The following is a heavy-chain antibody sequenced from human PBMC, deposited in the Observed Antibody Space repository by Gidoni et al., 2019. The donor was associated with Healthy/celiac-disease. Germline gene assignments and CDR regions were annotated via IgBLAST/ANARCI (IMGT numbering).Heavy chain of an antibody. CDR1: GFPFINAW. J-gene: IGHJ6*02. Sequence: EVQLVESGGGLVTPGGSLRLSCAASGFPFINAWMTWFRQAPGKGLEWVGRIKSKTDGGTTDYAAPVKGRFTISRDDSKNTLYLQMNSLKTEDTAVYYCTTGDPLTGYWYYYYYGMDVWGQGTTVTVSS. CDR3: TTGDPLTGYWYYYYYGMDV. V-gene: IGHV3-15*07. CDR2: IKSKTDGGTT. D-gene: IGHD3-9*01.